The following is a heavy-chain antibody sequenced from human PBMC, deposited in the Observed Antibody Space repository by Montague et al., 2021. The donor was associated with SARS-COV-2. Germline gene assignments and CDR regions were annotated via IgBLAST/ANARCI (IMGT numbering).Heavy chain of an antibody. D-gene: IGHD3-9*01. CDR3: VRHPQYDGLNGPPDF. Sequence: SETLSLTCTVSGVSVTDYYWSWIRQPPGKGLEGVGYVFYNKGTNFNPSLKSRVAISVDTSKNQFSLRLTSVTAADTAFYYCVRHPQYDGLNGPPDFWDQGTLVTVSS. CDR2: VFYNKGT. CDR1: GVSVTDYY. V-gene: IGHV4-59*08. J-gene: IGHJ4*02.